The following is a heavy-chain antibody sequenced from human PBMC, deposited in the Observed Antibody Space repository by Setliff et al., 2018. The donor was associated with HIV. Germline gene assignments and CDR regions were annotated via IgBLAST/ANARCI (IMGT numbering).Heavy chain of an antibody. CDR2: IIPISGTA. J-gene: IGHJ5*02. D-gene: IGHD2-2*01. Sequence: SVKVSCKASGGTFSNYGMSWVRQAPGQGLEWMGGIIPISGTAKYAHKLQGRVTITTDESTSTAYMELSGLRSEDTAVYYCARDFGGYCSSMSCPGLFDPWGQGTLVTVSS. CDR1: GGTFSNYG. V-gene: IGHV1-69*05. CDR3: ARDFGGYCSSMSCPGLFDP.